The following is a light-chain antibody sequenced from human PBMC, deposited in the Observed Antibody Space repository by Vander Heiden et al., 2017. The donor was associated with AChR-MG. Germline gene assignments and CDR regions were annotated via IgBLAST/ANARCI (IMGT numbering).Light chain of an antibody. CDR1: QSIGSS. J-gene: IGKJ2*01. V-gene: IGKV3-15*01. CDR3: HQYNNWPPYT. CDR2: DAS. Sequence: EIVLTQSPGTLSVSPGERATLSCRASQSIGSSLAWYQQKPGQVPRLVIYDASTRATGIPGRFRGSGSGTEFTLTISSLQSEDFALYFCHQYNNWPPYTFGQGTKLEIK.